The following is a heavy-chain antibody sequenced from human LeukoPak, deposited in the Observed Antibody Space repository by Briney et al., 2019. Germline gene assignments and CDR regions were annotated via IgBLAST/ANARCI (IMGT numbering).Heavy chain of an antibody. D-gene: IGHD6-13*01. Sequence: PSETLSLTCAVYGGSFSGYYWSWIRQPPEKGLEWIGEINHSGSTNYNPSLKSRVTISVDTSKNQFSLKLSSVTAADTAVYYCASESAGGDYWGQGTLVAVSS. V-gene: IGHV4-34*01. CDR1: GGSFSGYY. CDR3: ASESAGGDY. CDR2: INHSGST. J-gene: IGHJ4*02.